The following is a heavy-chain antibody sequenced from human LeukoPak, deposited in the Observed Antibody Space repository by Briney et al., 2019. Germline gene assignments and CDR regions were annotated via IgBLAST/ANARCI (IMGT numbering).Heavy chain of an antibody. CDR1: GGTFTSYG. D-gene: IGHD2-21*02. Sequence: SGKVSRPGSGGTFTSYGNSRGRQAPGQGLELMGGIIPIFGTANYAQKFQGRVTITADESTSTAYMELSSLRSEDTAVYYCARGVVVTATPWYFDYWGQGTLVTVSS. V-gene: IGHV1-69*13. CDR3: ARGVVVTATPWYFDY. CDR2: IIPIFGTA. J-gene: IGHJ4*02.